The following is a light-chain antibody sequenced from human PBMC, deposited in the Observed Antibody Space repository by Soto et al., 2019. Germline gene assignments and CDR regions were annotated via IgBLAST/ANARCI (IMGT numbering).Light chain of an antibody. CDR2: DAS. CDR3: QHYYTYPFT. J-gene: IGKJ3*01. Sequence: DIQMTQSPSSLSASVGDRGTITCGASQRISSYLTWYQQKPGKAPKLLIYDASSLDSGVPSTFSGSGSGTQFTLTISSLQPDDFATYHCQHYYTYPFTFGPGTKVDIK. V-gene: IGKV1-5*01. CDR1: QRISSY.